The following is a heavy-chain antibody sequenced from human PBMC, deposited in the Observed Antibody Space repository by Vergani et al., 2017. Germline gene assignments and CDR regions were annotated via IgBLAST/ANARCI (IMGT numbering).Heavy chain of an antibody. D-gene: IGHD5-18*01. CDR3: SRGRGYSFGYSDY. Sequence: VQLVESGGGLVKPGGSLRLSCAASGFTFGDYAMTWVRQAPGNGLEWVAFIRNKAYGGTTEYAASVKGRFTISRDDSKRLAYLQLSGLKTEDTAVYFCSRGRGYSFGYSDYWGQGTLVTVSS. CDR1: GFTFGDYA. CDR2: IRNKAYGGTT. V-gene: IGHV3-49*04. J-gene: IGHJ4*02.